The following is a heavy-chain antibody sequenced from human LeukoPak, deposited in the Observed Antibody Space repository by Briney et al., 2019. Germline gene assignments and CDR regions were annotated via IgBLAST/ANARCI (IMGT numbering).Heavy chain of an antibody. D-gene: IGHD6-13*01. CDR3: AREVRFIAAAGTDYYYYGMDV. Sequence: PGGSLRLSCAASGFTFSSYAMSWVRQAPGKGLEWVSAISGSGGSTYYADSVKGRFTISRDKSKNTLYLQMNSLRAGDTAVYYCAREVRFIAAAGTDYYYYGMDVWGQGTTVTVSS. J-gene: IGHJ6*02. CDR2: ISGSGGST. CDR1: GFTFSSYA. V-gene: IGHV3-23*01.